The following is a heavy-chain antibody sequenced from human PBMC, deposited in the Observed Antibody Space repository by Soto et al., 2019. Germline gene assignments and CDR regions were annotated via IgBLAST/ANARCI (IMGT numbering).Heavy chain of an antibody. CDR3: ARPPPGIAAAVGWFDP. Sequence: GXSVRLSCAASAFASSSYRIRWVGQAPGKGLEWLAVIWYDGSNKYYADSVKGRFTISRDNSKNTLYLQMNSLRAEDTAVYYCARPPPGIAAAVGWFDPWGQGTLVTVSS. CDR1: AFASSSYR. D-gene: IGHD6-13*01. J-gene: IGHJ5*02. V-gene: IGHV3-33*01. CDR2: IWYDGSNK.